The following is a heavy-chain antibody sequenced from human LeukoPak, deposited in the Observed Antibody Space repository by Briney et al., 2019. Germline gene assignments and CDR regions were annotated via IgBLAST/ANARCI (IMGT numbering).Heavy chain of an antibody. Sequence: GGSLRLSCAASGFTFSSYSMNWVRQAPGKGLEWVSSISSSSSYIYYADSVKGRFTISRDNAKNSLYLQMNSLRAEDTAVYYCAREFVEYYYYYMDVWGKGTTVTVSS. D-gene: IGHD2/OR15-2a*01. J-gene: IGHJ6*03. CDR2: ISSSSSYI. CDR3: AREFVEYYYYYMDV. V-gene: IGHV3-21*01. CDR1: GFTFSSYS.